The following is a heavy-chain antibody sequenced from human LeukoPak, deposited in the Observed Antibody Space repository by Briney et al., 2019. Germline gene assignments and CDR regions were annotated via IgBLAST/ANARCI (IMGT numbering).Heavy chain of an antibody. CDR1: GFTFSDFY. CDR2: ISSSGSST. V-gene: IGHV3-11*05. J-gene: IGHJ4*02. Sequence: GGSLRLSCATSGFTFSDFYMSWIRQAPGKGREWISYISSSGSSTNYADSVKGRFTISRDNAKNSLYLQMNSLRAEDTAVYYCARDLIHRSGEANYWGRGTLVTVSS. CDR3: ARDLIHRSGEANY. D-gene: IGHD3-22*01.